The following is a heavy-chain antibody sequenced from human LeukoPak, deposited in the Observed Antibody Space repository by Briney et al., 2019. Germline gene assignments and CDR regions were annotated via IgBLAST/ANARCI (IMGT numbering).Heavy chain of an antibody. CDR3: ARETDNWFDP. CDR1: GGTFSSYA. J-gene: IGHJ5*02. CDR2: IIPIFGTA. Sequence: SVKVSCKASGGTFSSYAISWVRQAPGQGLEWMGGIIPIFGTANYAQKFQGRVTITTDESTSTAYMGLSSLRSEDTAVYYCARETDNWFDPWGQGTLVTVSS. V-gene: IGHV1-69*05.